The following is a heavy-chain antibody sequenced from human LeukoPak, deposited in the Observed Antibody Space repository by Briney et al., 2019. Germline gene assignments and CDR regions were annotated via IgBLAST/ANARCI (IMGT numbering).Heavy chain of an antibody. Sequence: SVKGQFTISRDNAKNSLYLQTNSLRAEDTAVYYCAREEKYQLLVRGSYYHGMDVWGQGTTVTVSS. D-gene: IGHD2-2*01. J-gene: IGHJ6*02. V-gene: IGHV3-48*01. CDR3: AREEKYQLLVRGSYYHGMDV.